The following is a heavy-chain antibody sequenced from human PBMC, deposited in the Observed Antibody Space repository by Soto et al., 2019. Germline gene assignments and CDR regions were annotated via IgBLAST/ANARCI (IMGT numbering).Heavy chain of an antibody. V-gene: IGHV3-33*01. Sequence: QVQLVESGGGVVQPGRSLRLSCAASGFTFSSYGMHWVRQAPGKGLEWVAVIWYDGSNKYYADSVKGRFTISRDNSKNTLYLQMNSLRAEDTAVYYCARDFGDSGPCGMDVWGQGTTVTVSS. J-gene: IGHJ6*02. CDR2: IWYDGSNK. D-gene: IGHD5-12*01. CDR3: ARDFGDSGPCGMDV. CDR1: GFTFSSYG.